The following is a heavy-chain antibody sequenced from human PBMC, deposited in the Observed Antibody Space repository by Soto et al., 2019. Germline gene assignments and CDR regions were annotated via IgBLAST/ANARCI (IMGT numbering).Heavy chain of an antibody. Sequence: GGSLRLSCAASGFTFSNYAMSWVRQAPGKGLEWVSGISGSGDNTYYADSVKGRFIISRDNSKNTLFLQMNSLRAEDTAIYYCTKRLGGPTLPPKIDFWGPGILVTVSS. CDR1: GFTFSNYA. CDR2: ISGSGDNT. V-gene: IGHV3-23*01. D-gene: IGHD7-27*01. CDR3: TKRLGGPTLPPKIDF. J-gene: IGHJ4*02.